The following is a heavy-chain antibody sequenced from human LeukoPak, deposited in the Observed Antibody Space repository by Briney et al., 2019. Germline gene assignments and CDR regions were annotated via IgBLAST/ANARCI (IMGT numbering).Heavy chain of an antibody. Sequence: ASVKVSCKASGGTFSSYAISWVRQAPGQGLEWMGGIIPIFGTANYAQKFQGRVTITADKSTSTAYMELSSLRSEDTAVYYCARDLQGYYGSGSSGYWGQGTLVTVSS. D-gene: IGHD3-10*01. J-gene: IGHJ4*02. CDR3: ARDLQGYYGSGSSGY. CDR2: IIPIFGTA. V-gene: IGHV1-69*06. CDR1: GGTFSSYA.